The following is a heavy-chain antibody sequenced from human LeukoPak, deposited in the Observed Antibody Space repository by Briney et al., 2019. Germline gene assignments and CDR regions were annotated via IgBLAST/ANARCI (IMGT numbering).Heavy chain of an antibody. D-gene: IGHD3-9*01. Sequence: GGSLRLSCAASGFTFSSYWMSWVRQTPGKGLEWVANIKQDGSEKYYVDSVKGRFTISRDNAKNSLYLQMNSLRAEDTAVYYCARVRARYFDWLMFLYWGQGTLVTVSS. CDR1: GFTFSSYW. CDR3: ARVRARYFDWLMFLY. J-gene: IGHJ4*02. V-gene: IGHV3-7*03. CDR2: IKQDGSEK.